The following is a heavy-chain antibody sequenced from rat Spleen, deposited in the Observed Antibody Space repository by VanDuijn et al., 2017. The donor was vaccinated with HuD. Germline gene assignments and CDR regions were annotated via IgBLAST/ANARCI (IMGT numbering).Heavy chain of an antibody. Sequence: EVQLVESGGGLVQPGRSLKLSCAASGFTFSDYGMAWVRQAPTKGLEWVATISYGDSSGHSSTYYRDSVKGRFTISRDNAKSTLYLQMDSLRSEETATYYCARHGIYNNYGWFAYWGQGTLVTVSS. J-gene: IGHJ3*01. CDR1: GFTFSDYG. D-gene: IGHD1-10*01. V-gene: IGHV5-29*01. CDR3: ARHGIYNNYGWFAY. CDR2: ISYGDSSGHSST.